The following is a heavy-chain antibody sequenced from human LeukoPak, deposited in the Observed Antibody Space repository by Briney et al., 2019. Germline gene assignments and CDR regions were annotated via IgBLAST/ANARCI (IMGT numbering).Heavy chain of an antibody. CDR3: AVNDPRPDH. CDR1: GFTFSVAW. D-gene: IGHD2-8*01. J-gene: IGHJ4*02. CDR2: IKSKADGETT. V-gene: IGHV3-15*01. Sequence: GGSLRLSCAASGFTFSVAWMSWVRQAPGKGLEWVGRIKSKADGETTDCAAPVKGRFTISRDDSKNTLYLQMNSLKTEDTAVYYCAVNDPRPDHWGQGTLVTVSS.